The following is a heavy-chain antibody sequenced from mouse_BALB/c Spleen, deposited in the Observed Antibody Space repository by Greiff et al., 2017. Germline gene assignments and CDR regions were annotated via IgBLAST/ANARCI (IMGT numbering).Heavy chain of an antibody. CDR2: ISSGGSYT. V-gene: IGHV5-9-4*01. J-gene: IGHJ1*01. Sequence: EVKLVESGGGLVKPGGSLKLSCAASGFTFSSYAMSWVRQSPEKRLEWVAEISSGGSYTYYPDTVTGRFTISRDNAKNTLYLEMSSLRSEDTAMYYCAREGYEVPYWYFDVWGAGTTVTVSS. CDR3: AREGYEVPYWYFDV. D-gene: IGHD3-1*01. CDR1: GFTFSSYA.